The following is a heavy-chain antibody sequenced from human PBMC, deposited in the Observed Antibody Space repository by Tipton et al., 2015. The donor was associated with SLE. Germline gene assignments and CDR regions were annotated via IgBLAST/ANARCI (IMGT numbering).Heavy chain of an antibody. D-gene: IGHD6-25*01. J-gene: IGHJ3*02. Sequence: SLRLSCAASGFTFSSYGMHWVRQAPGKGLEWVAFIRYDGSNKYYADSVKGRFTISRDNSKNTLYLQMNSLRAEDTAVYYCAKDLAYSSARVHAFDIWGQGTMVTVSS. CDR1: GFTFSSYG. V-gene: IGHV3-30*02. CDR3: AKDLAYSSARVHAFDI. CDR2: IRYDGSNK.